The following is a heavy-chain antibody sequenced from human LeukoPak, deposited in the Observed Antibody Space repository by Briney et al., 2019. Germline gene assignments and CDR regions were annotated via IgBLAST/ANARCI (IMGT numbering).Heavy chain of an antibody. Sequence: GSLRLSCAASGFIVSSCEMNWVRQAPGKGLEWIGTIYYSVNTYYNPSLKSRVTISVDTSKNQFSLKLSSVTAADTAVYYCASRSFYDSSGYYSPWGQGTMVTVSS. CDR1: GFIVSSCEM. V-gene: IGHV4-39*07. D-gene: IGHD3-22*01. CDR3: ASRSFYDSSGYYSP. J-gene: IGHJ3*01. CDR2: IYYSVNT.